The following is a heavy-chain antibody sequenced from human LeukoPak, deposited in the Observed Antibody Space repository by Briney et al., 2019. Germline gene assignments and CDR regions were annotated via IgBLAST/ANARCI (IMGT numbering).Heavy chain of an antibody. CDR3: ARGLRLRRVPAARGDYYFDY. D-gene: IGHD2-2*01. CDR1: GYTFTSYD. J-gene: IGHJ4*02. CDR2: MNPNSGNT. Sequence: ASVKVSCKASGYTFTSYDINWVRQATGQGLEWTGWMNPNSGNTGYAQKFQGRVTMTRNTSISTAYMELSSLRSEDTAVYYCARGLRLRRVPAARGDYYFDYWGQGTLVTVSS. V-gene: IGHV1-8*01.